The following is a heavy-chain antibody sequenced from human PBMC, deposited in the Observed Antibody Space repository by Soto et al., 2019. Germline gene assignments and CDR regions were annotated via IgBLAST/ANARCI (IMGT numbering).Heavy chain of an antibody. CDR3: AARSGYYTSYYYMDV. CDR1: GSTFINSP. J-gene: IGHJ6*03. Sequence: QMQLEQSGPEAKKPGTSVKVSCKAFGSTFINSPLQGGGQTREKGLGGIGWIVVGSGNTNYARELHGRVTITRDMSTSAAYMELSSLRSEDTAIYYCAARSGYYTSYYYMDVWGEGTTVTVSS. V-gene: IGHV1-58*01. D-gene: IGHD3-3*01. CDR2: IVVGSGNT.